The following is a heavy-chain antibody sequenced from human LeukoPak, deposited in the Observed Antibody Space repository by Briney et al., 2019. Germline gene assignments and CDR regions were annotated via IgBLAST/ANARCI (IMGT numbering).Heavy chain of an antibody. CDR1: GFTFISYG. D-gene: IGHD3-3*01. J-gene: IGHJ4*02. V-gene: IGHV3-30*18. CDR3: AKDGQIFGVVRD. CDR2: ISYDGSNK. Sequence: GGSLRLPFEAPGFTFISYGMHWFRQAPGKGLDWVAVISYDGSNKYYADSVKGRFTISRDNSKNTLYLQMNSLRAEDTAVYYCAKDGQIFGVVRDWGQGTLVTVSS.